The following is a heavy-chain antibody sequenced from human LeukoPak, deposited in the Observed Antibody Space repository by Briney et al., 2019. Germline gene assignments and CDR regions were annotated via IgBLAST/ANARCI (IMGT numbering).Heavy chain of an antibody. CDR1: GYTFTSYD. D-gene: IGHD1-7*01. CDR2: MNPNSGNT. J-gene: IGHJ4*02. CDR3: ARVNWNLGKTFDY. Sequence: GASVKVSCKASGYTFTSYDINWARQATGQGLEWMGWMNPNSGNTGYAQKFQGRVTMTRNTSISTAYMELSSLRSEDTAVYYCARVNWNLGKTFDYWGQGTLVTVSS. V-gene: IGHV1-8*01.